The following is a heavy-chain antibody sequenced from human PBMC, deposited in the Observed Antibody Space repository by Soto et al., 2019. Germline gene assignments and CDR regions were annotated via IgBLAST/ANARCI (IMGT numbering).Heavy chain of an antibody. J-gene: IGHJ6*02. Sequence: GASVKVSCKASGGTFSSYAISWVRQAPGQGLEWMGGIIPIFGTANYAQKFQGRVTITADESTSTAYMELSSLRSEDTAVYYCARCPSGARQSRNYYYYGMDVWGQGTTVTVPS. CDR3: ARCPSGARQSRNYYYYGMDV. CDR2: IIPIFGTA. D-gene: IGHD2-15*01. CDR1: GGTFSSYA. V-gene: IGHV1-69*13.